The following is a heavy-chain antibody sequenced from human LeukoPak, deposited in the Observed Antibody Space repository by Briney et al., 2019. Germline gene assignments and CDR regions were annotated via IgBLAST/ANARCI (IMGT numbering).Heavy chain of an antibody. Sequence: ASVKVSCKASGYTFISYYIHWVRQAPGQGLEWMGIINPSGGRTNNAQKFQGRVTITSDTSASTAYMELSSLRSEDTAVYYCSRKYSSSSPYYYYGMDVWGQGTTVTVSS. CDR2: INPSGGRT. CDR1: GYTFISYY. J-gene: IGHJ6*02. D-gene: IGHD6-6*01. V-gene: IGHV1-46*01. CDR3: SRKYSSSSPYYYYGMDV.